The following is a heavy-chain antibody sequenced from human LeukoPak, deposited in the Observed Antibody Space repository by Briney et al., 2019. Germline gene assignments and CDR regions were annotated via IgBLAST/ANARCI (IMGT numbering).Heavy chain of an antibody. J-gene: IGHJ4*02. D-gene: IGHD3-9*01. Sequence: SVKVSCKASGYTFTSYDISWVRQAPGQGLEWMGGIIPIFGTANYAQKFQGRVTITADESTSTAYMELSSLRSEDTAVYYCARSPLRYFDWLYSDLFDYWGQGTLVTVSS. CDR1: GYTFTSYD. CDR3: ARSPLRYFDWLYSDLFDY. V-gene: IGHV1-69*13. CDR2: IIPIFGTA.